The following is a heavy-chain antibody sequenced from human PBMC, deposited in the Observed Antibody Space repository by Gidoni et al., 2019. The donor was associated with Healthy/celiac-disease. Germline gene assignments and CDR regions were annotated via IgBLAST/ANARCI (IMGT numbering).Heavy chain of an antibody. CDR1: GGSISSSSYY. CDR2: IYYSGST. D-gene: IGHD3-22*01. CDR3: ARRGYYYDSPQGGYFDY. V-gene: IGHV4-39*01. J-gene: IGHJ4*02. Sequence: QLQLQESGPGLVKPSETLSLTCTVSGGSISSSSYYWGWIRQPPGKGLEWIGSIYYSGSTYYNPSLKSRVTISVDTSKNQFYLKLSSVTAADTAVYYCARRGYYYDSPQGGYFDYWGQGTLVTVSS.